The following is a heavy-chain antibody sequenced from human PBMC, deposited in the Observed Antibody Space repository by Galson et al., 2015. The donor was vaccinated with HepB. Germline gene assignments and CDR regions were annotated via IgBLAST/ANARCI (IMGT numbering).Heavy chain of an antibody. V-gene: IGHV3-23*01. Sequence: SLRLSCAASGFTFSSYAMSWVRQAPGKGLEWVSAISGSGGSTYYADSVKGRFTISRDNSKNTLYLQMNSLRAEDTAVYYCAKVLGYYFGSGSNRFDYWGQGTLVTVSS. D-gene: IGHD3-10*01. CDR2: ISGSGGST. J-gene: IGHJ4*02. CDR3: AKVLGYYFGSGSNRFDY. CDR1: GFTFSSYA.